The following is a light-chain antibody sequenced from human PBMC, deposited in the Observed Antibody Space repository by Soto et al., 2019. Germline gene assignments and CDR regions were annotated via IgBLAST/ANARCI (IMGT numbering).Light chain of an antibody. J-gene: IGKJ1*01. CDR1: QSVRSSY. V-gene: IGKV3D-20*02. CDR3: QQRSNWPTWT. Sequence: KHSLLTISLSQWETVTXSCWXLQSVRSSYLAWYQQKPGQAPRLLIYDASNRAPGIPARFSGSGSGTDFTLTISSLEPEDFAVYYCQQRSNWPTWTFGQGTKL. CDR2: DAS.